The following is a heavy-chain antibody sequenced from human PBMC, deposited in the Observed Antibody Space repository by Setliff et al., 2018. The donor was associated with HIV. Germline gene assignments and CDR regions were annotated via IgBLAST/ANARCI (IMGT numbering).Heavy chain of an antibody. CDR3: ARAEFYYDLPHYYYFMDV. CDR2: INTDGSTT. D-gene: IGHD3-22*01. CDR1: GFTFSDYW. J-gene: IGHJ6*03. Sequence: GGSLRLSCAASGFTFSDYWMHWVRQAPGKGLVWVSRINTDGSTTSYADSVKGRFTISRDNAKNTLYLQMNSLRAEDTAVYYSARAEFYYDLPHYYYFMDVWGKGTTVTVSS. V-gene: IGHV3-74*01.